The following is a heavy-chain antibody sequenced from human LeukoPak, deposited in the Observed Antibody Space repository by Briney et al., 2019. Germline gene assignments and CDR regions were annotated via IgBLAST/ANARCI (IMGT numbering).Heavy chain of an antibody. CDR2: INTNTGNP. CDR3: ARVWRRIAAARAAFDI. J-gene: IGHJ3*02. Sequence: ASVKVSCKASGYTFTSYAMNWVRQAPGQGLEWMGWINTNTGNPTYAQGFTGRFVISLDTSVSTAYLQISSLKAEDTAVYYCARVWRRIAAARAAFDIWGQGTMVTVSS. CDR1: GYTFTSYA. V-gene: IGHV7-4-1*02. D-gene: IGHD6-13*01.